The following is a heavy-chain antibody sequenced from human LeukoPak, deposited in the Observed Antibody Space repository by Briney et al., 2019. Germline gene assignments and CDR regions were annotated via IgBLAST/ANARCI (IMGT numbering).Heavy chain of an antibody. J-gene: IGHJ6*04. V-gene: IGHV3-7*01. D-gene: IGHD2-2*01. Sequence: GGSLRLSCAASGFTFSSYWMLWVRQAPGKGLEWVASIKQDGSEKFYVDSMKGRFTISRDNAKNSLYLQMNSLRAEDTAVYYCARMPRGPDVWGKGTTVTVSS. CDR2: IKQDGSEK. CDR1: GFTFSSYW. CDR3: ARMPRGPDV.